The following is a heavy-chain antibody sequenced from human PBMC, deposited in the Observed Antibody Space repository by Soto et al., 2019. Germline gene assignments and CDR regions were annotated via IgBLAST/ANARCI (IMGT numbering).Heavy chain of an antibody. D-gene: IGHD2-2*01. CDR1: GGTFSSYA. CDR3: ASYCSSTSCYTGYYYYGMDV. J-gene: IGHJ6*02. CDR2: IIPIFGTA. Sequence: WASVKVSCKASGGTFSSYAISWVRQAPGQGLEWMGGIIPIFGTANYAQKFQGRVTITADESTSTAYMELSSLRSEDTAVYYCASYCSSTSCYTGYYYYGMDVWGQGTTVTVSS. V-gene: IGHV1-69*13.